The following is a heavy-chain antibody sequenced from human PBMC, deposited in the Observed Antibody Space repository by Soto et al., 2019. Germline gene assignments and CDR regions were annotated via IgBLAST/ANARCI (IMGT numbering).Heavy chain of an antibody. Sequence: QVQLVQSGAEVKKPGASVKVSCKASGYTFTSYDINWVRQATGQGLEWMGWMNPNSGNTGYAQKFQGRVTMSRNTSISTAYMEIISLTSEDTAVYYCASGLDIGSYWFDPWGQGTLVTVSS. CDR1: GYTFTSYD. CDR2: MNPNSGNT. CDR3: ASGLDIGSYWFDP. D-gene: IGHD6-13*01. V-gene: IGHV1-8*01. J-gene: IGHJ5*02.